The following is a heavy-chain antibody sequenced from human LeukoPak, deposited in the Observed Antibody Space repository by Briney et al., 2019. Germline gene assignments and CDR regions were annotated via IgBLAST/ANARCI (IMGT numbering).Heavy chain of an antibody. CDR2: INHSGST. J-gene: IGHJ3*02. CDR1: GGSFSGYY. CDR3: ARVGYCSGGSCTLSFDI. V-gene: IGHV4-34*01. D-gene: IGHD2-15*01. Sequence: SETLSLTCAVYGGSFSGYYWSWIRQPPGKGLEWNGEINHSGSTNYNPSLKSRVTISVDTSKNQFSLKLSSVTAADTAVYYYARVGYCSGGSCTLSFDIWGQGTMVTVSS.